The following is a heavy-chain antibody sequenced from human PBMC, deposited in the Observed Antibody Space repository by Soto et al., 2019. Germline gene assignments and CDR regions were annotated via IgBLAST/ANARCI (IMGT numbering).Heavy chain of an antibody. V-gene: IGHV4-59*01. Sequence: SETLSLTCTVSGGSISSYYWSWIRQPPGKGLEWIGYIYYSGSTNYNPSLKSRVTISVDTSKNQFSLKLSSVTAADTAVYYCARDLSGHSSGWQYFDYWGQGTLVTVSS. CDR1: GGSISSYY. D-gene: IGHD6-19*01. CDR3: ARDLSGHSSGWQYFDY. CDR2: IYYSGST. J-gene: IGHJ4*02.